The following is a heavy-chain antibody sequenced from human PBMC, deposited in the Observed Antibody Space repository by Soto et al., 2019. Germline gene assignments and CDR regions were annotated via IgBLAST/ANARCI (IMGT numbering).Heavy chain of an antibody. CDR3: ASHPNDFWFDP. V-gene: IGHV4-39*01. CDR2: IYYSGSP. D-gene: IGHD2-8*01. CDR1: GGSISSSSYF. J-gene: IGHJ5*02. Sequence: QLQLQESGPGLVKPSETLSLTCTVSGGSISSSSYFWGWIRQPPGKGLEWIGSIYYSGSPYYNPYLKSRVTLSVDTSKNPFALKPSSVTAADTAVYYCASHPNDFWFDPWGQGTLVTVSS.